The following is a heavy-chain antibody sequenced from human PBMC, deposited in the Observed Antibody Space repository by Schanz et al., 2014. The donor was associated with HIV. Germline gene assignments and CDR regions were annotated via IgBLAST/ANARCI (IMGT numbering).Heavy chain of an antibody. CDR3: AKEWYYGSGSMDYGLDV. Sequence: VQLVESGGGLVQPGGSLRLSCAASGFIFSGYWMTWVRQAPGKGLEWVAVISNDGSNEYYADSVKGRFTLSRDNSENTVYLQMNSLRAEDTAVYYCAKEWYYGSGSMDYGLDVWGQGTTVTVSS. D-gene: IGHD3-10*01. V-gene: IGHV3-30*18. CDR1: GFIFSGYW. J-gene: IGHJ6*02. CDR2: ISNDGSNE.